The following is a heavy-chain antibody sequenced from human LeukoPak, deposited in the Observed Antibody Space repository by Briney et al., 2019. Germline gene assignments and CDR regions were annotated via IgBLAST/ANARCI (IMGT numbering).Heavy chain of an antibody. D-gene: IGHD5-18*01. CDR1: GYTFTSYA. J-gene: IGHJ4*02. Sequence: ASVKVSCKASGYTFTSYAMNWVRQAPGQGLEWMGWISAYNGNINYAQKLQGRVTMTTDTSTSTVYMELKSLRSDDTAVYYCARATLSGYSYGSFDYWGQGTLVTVSS. CDR2: ISAYNGNI. CDR3: ARATLSGYSYGSFDY. V-gene: IGHV1-18*01.